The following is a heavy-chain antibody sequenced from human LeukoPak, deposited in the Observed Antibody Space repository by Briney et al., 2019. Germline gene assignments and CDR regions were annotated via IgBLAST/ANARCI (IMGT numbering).Heavy chain of an antibody. Sequence: GGSLRLSCAASGFTFSTYVMSWVRQAPGKGLEWVSAISGSGGSTYYADSVKGRFTISRDNSKNTLYLQMNSLRAEDTSIYFCAKALEQETVIALDSWGQGTLVTVSS. D-gene: IGHD6-13*01. CDR2: ISGSGGST. CDR1: GFTFSTYV. V-gene: IGHV3-23*01. CDR3: AKALEQETVIALDS. J-gene: IGHJ4*02.